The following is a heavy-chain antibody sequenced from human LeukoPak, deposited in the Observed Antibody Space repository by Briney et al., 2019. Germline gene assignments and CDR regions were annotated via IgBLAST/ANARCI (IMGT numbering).Heavy chain of an antibody. J-gene: IGHJ4*02. D-gene: IGHD6-19*01. CDR3: ARDKDLGAVAGTFDY. V-gene: IGHV1-18*01. Sequence: ASVKVSCKASGYAFSTYGISWVRQAPGQGLEWMGWISAYDGHTKYAQKFQGRVTMTTDTSTSTAYMELTSLTSDDTAVYYCARDKDLGAVAGTFDYWGQGTLVPVSS. CDR1: GYAFSTYG. CDR2: ISAYDGHT.